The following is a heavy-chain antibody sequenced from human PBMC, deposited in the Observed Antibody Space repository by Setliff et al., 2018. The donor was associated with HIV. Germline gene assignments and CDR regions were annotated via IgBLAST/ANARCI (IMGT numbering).Heavy chain of an antibody. CDR3: ARVATGPESFDI. V-gene: IGHV4-38-2*02. J-gene: IGHJ3*02. D-gene: IGHD3-9*01. CDR1: GYSINSGYF. Sequence: SETLSLTCTVSGYSINSGYFWGWIRQPPGKGLEWIGSIWHSGNTYYNPSLRSRVSLSVDTSKNQFSLRLSSVTAADTAVYYCARVATGPESFDIWGQGTMVTVSS. CDR2: IWHSGNT.